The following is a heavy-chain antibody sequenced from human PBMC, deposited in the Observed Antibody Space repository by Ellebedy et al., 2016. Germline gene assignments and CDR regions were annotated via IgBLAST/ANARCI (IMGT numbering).Heavy chain of an antibody. CDR3: ARKPSGWHADH. Sequence: GASLKISCAVSGFTFSDHGMHWVRQAPGKGLEWVAVIWYDGSDEKYSGSVKGRFTISRDNSKNTLYLQMNSLRPEDTAVYYCARKPSGWHADHWGQGTLVTVSS. V-gene: IGHV3-33*01. CDR2: IWYDGSDE. CDR1: GFTFSDHG. J-gene: IGHJ5*02. D-gene: IGHD6-19*01.